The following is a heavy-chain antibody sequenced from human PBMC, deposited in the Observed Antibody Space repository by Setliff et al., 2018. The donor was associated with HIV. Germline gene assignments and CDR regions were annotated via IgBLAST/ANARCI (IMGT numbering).Heavy chain of an antibody. J-gene: IGHJ4*02. Sequence: PSETLSLTCTVSGGSISSGSDYWSWIRQPAGKGLEWIGHIYTSGSTNYNPSLKSRVTISVDTSKNQFSLKLSSVTAADTAVYYCARSTSESYNFWSGYYEAVSFDYWCQGTLVTVSS. CDR3: ARSTSESYNFWSGYYEAVSFDY. V-gene: IGHV4-61*09. CDR2: IYTSGST. CDR1: GGSISSGSDY. D-gene: IGHD3-3*01.